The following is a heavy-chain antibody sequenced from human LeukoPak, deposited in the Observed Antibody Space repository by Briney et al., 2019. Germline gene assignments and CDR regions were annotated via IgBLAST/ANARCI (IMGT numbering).Heavy chain of an antibody. Sequence: PSETLSLTCTVSGGSISSYYWSWVRQPAGKGLEWIGRIYTSGSTNYNPSLKSRVTMSVDTSKNQFSLKLSSVTAADTAVYYCARDVYSSSSPDYYYYYMDVWGKGTTVTVSS. V-gene: IGHV4-4*07. CDR1: GGSISSYY. CDR2: IYTSGST. CDR3: ARDVYSSSSPDYYYYYMDV. D-gene: IGHD6-6*01. J-gene: IGHJ6*03.